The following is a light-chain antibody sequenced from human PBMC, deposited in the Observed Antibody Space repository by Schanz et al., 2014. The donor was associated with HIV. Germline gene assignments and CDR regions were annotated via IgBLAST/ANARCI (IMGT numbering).Light chain of an antibody. Sequence: QSVLTQPPSVSGAPGQSVTISCSGSRSDIGAGYDVHWYQQLPGTAPKLLIYANINRPSGVPDRFSGSRSGTSASLAITGLQAEDEADYYCQSYDSSLSGNVVFGGGTKLTVL. J-gene: IGLJ2*01. V-gene: IGLV1-40*01. CDR1: RSDIGAGYD. CDR3: QSYDSSLSGNVV. CDR2: ANI.